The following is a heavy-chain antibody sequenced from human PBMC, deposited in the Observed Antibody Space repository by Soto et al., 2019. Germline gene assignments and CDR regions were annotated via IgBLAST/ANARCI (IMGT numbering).Heavy chain of an antibody. CDR1: GDSISSSYY. V-gene: IGHV4-39*01. CDR3: ARLPVVVIALGYFDP. J-gene: IGHJ5*02. D-gene: IGHD2-21*01. CDR2: VYYTGFT. Sequence: PSETLSLTCTVSGDSISSSYYWGWVQQPPGKGLECIGAVYYTGFTYYNPSLKSRLTISLDTSKNQFSLRLSSVTAADTAIYYCARLPVVVIALGYFDPWGPGTLVTVSS.